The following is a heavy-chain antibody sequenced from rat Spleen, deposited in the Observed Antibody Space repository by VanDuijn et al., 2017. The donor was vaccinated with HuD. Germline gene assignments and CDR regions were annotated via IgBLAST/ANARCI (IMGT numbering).Heavy chain of an antibody. J-gene: IGHJ3*01. D-gene: IGHD1-12*02. V-gene: IGHV5-31*01. CDR1: GFTFNNYW. CDR2: ITNASGRT. CDR3: ARMNYYDGTYY. Sequence: EVQLVESGGGLVQPGGSLKLSCVASGFTFNNYWMTWIRQAPGKGLEWVASITNASGRTYYPDSVKGRFTISRDNAKNTLFLQMDSLRSEDTATYYCARMNYYDGTYYWGQGTLVTVSS.